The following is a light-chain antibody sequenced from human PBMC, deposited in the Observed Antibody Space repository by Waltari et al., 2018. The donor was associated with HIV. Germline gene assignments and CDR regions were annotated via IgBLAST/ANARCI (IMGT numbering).Light chain of an antibody. J-gene: IGKJ4*01. CDR1: QGISNY. Sequence: DIQLTQFPSFLSASIGDRVTITCRASQGISNYVAWYQQKPGKAPNLLIYAASTLQTGVPSRFSGSGSGTEFTLTISSLQPEDFAAYYCQQVKSYPTTFGGGTKVEIK. CDR3: QQVKSYPTT. CDR2: AAS. V-gene: IGKV1-9*01.